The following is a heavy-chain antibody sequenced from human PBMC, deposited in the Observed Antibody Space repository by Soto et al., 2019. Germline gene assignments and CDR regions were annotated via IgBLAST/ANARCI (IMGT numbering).Heavy chain of an antibody. CDR2: IYHSGST. J-gene: IGHJ4*02. Sequence: SETLSLTCAVSGGSISSCGYSWSWIRQPPGKGLEGIGYIYHSGSTYDNPSLKRRVTISVDRSKNQFSLKLSSVTAAATDVYSCADICSSNSCYTQLDYWGQGTLVTVSS. CDR1: GGSISSCGYS. CDR3: ADICSSNSCYTQLDY. D-gene: IGHD2-2*02. V-gene: IGHV4-30-2*01.